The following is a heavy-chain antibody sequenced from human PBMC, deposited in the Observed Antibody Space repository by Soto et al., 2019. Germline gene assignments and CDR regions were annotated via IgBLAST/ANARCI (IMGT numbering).Heavy chain of an antibody. V-gene: IGHV4-59*01. CDR3: ARAGSTWRYFFDY. CDR2: VYYSGTT. J-gene: IGHJ4*02. CDR1: GGTISTYY. Sequence: SGTLSLASTVSGGTISTYYWTWIRQPPGKGLEWVGYVYYSGTTYYNPSLQSRVTISVDTSKNQFSLKVKSVTAADTAIYYCARAGSTWRYFFDYWGQGSLVTVSS. D-gene: IGHD6-13*01.